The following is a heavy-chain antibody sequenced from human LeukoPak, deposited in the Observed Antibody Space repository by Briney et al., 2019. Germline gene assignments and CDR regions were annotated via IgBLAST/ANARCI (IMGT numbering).Heavy chain of an antibody. Sequence: GESLKISCKGSGYSFTSYWIGWVRQMPGKGLEWMGIIDPGDSDTRYSPSFQGQVTISADKSITTAYLQWSSPKASDTAIYYCARWRTGGSGTFKFDYWGQGTLVTVSS. J-gene: IGHJ4*02. CDR3: ARWRTGGSGTFKFDY. CDR2: IDPGDSDT. D-gene: IGHD3-10*01. V-gene: IGHV5-51*01. CDR1: GYSFTSYW.